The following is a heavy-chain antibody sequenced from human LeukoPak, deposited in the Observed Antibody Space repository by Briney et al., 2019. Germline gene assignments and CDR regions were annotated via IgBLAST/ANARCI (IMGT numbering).Heavy chain of an antibody. CDR2: ITPLLGLA. CDR3: ATLPEESDYGDYGGNDVGV. CDR1: GGTFTSYA. Sequence: GASVKVSCKAFGGTFTSYAFSWVRQAPGQGLEWMGRITPLLGLANYAQKLRDRVTINADKPTSTVYLELTSLRSEDTAVYYCATLPEESDYGDYGGNDVGVWGQGTTVIVSS. D-gene: IGHD4-17*01. J-gene: IGHJ6*02. V-gene: IGHV1-69*04.